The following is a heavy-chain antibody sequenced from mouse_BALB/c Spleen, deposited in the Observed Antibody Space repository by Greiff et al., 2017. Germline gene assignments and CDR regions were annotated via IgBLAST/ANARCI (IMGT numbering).Heavy chain of an antibody. CDR3: TRGSVTRYYAMDY. CDR1: GYTFTSYY. CDR2: INPSNGGT. D-gene: IGHD2-12*01. J-gene: IGHJ4*01. Sequence: QVQLQQPGAELVKPGASVKLSCKASGYTFTSYYMYWVKQRPGQGLEWIGEINPSNGGTNFNEKFKSKATLTVDKSSSTAYMQLSSLTSEDSAVYYGTRGSVTRYYAMDYWGQGTSVTVSS. V-gene: IGHV1S81*02.